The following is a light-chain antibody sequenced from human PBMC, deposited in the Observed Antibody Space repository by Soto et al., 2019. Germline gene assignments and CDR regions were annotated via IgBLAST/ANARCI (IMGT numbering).Light chain of an antibody. CDR3: QQYGSSRT. CDR2: GAT. CDR1: QSVSSSY. J-gene: IGKJ1*01. V-gene: IGKV3-20*01. Sequence: EIVLTQSPGTLSLSAGERATLSCRASQSVSSSYLAWHQQKPGQAPRLLIYGATSRATGIPDRFSGSGSGTDFTVTISRLEPDDFAVYYCQQYGSSRTFGQGTKVEIK.